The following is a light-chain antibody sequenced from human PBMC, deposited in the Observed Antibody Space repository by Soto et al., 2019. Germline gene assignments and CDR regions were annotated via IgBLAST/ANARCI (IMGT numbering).Light chain of an antibody. CDR3: QQYNNWPSVT. CDR1: QSVTSN. V-gene: IGKV3-15*01. J-gene: IGKJ1*01. CDR2: GAS. Sequence: EIVMTLSPATLSVYPGERATLSCRASQSVTSNLAWYQQKPGQAPRLLIYGASTRATGIPARFSGSGSGTEFTLTITSLQSEDFAVYYCQQYNNWPSVTFGQGTKVDIK.